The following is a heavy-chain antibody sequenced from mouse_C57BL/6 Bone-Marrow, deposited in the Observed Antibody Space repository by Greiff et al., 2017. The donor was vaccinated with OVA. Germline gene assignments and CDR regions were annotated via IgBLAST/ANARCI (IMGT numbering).Heavy chain of an antibody. CDR3: ALPGGYGNYD. J-gene: IGHJ3*01. V-gene: IGHV8-8*01. Sequence: QVTLKVSGPGILQPSQTLSLTCSFSGFSLSTFGMGVGWIRQPSGKGLEWLAHIWWDDDKYYNPALKSRLTISKDTSKNQVFLKNANVDTADTATYYCALPGGYGNYDWGQGTLVTVSA. CDR2: IWWDDDK. D-gene: IGHD2-1*01. CDR1: GFSLSTFGMG.